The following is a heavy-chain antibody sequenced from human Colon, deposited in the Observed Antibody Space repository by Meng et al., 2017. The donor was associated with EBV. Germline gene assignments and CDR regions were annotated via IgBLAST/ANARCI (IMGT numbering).Heavy chain of an antibody. CDR1: GGSVSSGGYY. D-gene: IGHD6-19*01. J-gene: IGHJ4*02. Sequence: QGQLQESGPGLVKPSQTLSLTCTVSGGSVSSGGYYWTWIRQHPGKGLEWFGHIYYSGSTFYNPSLKRRVIISIDTSKNQISLNLRSVTAADTAVYYCARVSSGWDYFDYWGQGTLVTVSS. V-gene: IGHV4-31*03. CDR3: ARVSSGWDYFDY. CDR2: IYYSGST.